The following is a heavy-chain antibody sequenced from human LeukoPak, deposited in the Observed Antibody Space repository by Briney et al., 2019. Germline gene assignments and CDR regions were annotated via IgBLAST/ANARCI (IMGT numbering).Heavy chain of an antibody. J-gene: IGHJ4*02. Sequence: GTLRLSCAASGLILSCCGMHWVRQAPGKGREWIGEINHSGSTNYNPSLKSRVTISVDTSKNQFSLKLSSVPAANTAVYYCARGPPWVPLNWGQGTLVTVSS. CDR3: ARGPPWVPLN. CDR2: INHSGST. CDR1: GLILSCCG. V-gene: IGHV4-34*01.